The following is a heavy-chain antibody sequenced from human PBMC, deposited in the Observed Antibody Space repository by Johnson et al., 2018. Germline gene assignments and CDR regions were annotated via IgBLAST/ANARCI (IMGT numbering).Heavy chain of an antibody. CDR3: ARAIVGKGYFQH. CDR1: GFTFSSYS. J-gene: IGHJ1*01. Sequence: VQLQESGGGLVQPGGSLRLSCAASGFTFSSYSMNWVRQAPGKGLEWVSYISSSSTIYYADSVKGRFTISRDNAKNSLYLQMNSLRDEDTAVYYWARAIVGKGYFQHWGQGTLVTVSS. V-gene: IGHV3-48*02. CDR2: ISSSSTI. D-gene: IGHD1-26*01.